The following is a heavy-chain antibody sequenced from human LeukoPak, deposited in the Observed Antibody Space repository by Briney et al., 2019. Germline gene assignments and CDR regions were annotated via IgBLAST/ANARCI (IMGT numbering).Heavy chain of an antibody. V-gene: IGHV3-30-3*01. J-gene: IGHJ4*02. CDR3: ARAGAYYDFWSGYYSIDY. CDR2: ISYDGSNK. D-gene: IGHD3-3*01. CDR1: GFTFSSYA. Sequence: PGGSLRLSCAASGFTFSSYAMHWVRQAPGKGLEWVAVISYDGSNKYYADSVKGRFTISRDNSKNTLYLQMNSLRAEDTAVYYCARAGAYYDFWSGYYSIDYWGQGTLVTVSS.